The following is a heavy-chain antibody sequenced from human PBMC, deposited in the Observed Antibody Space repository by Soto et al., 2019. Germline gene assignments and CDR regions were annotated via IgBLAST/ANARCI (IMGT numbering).Heavy chain of an antibody. J-gene: IGHJ6*03. D-gene: IGHD3-10*01. CDR2: ISAYNGNT. CDR3: ARNYVGFGDLWPYYYYMDV. CDR1: GYTFTSYG. V-gene: IGHV1-18*01. Sequence: QVQLVQSGAEVKKPGASVKVSCKASGYTFTSYGISWVRQAPGQGLEWMGWISAYNGNTNYAQKLQGRVTMTTDTSTSTAYMELRSLRSDDTAVYYCARNYVGFGDLWPYYYYMDVWGKGTTVTVSS.